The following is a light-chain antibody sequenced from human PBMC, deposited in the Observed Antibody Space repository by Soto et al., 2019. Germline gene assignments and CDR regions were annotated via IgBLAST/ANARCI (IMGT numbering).Light chain of an antibody. Sequence: EIVLTQSPGTLSLSPGERATLSCRASQSVSSSYLAWYQQKPGQAPRLLIYGASSWATGIPDRFSGSGSGTDFTLTISRLEPEDFAVYYCQQYGSSPVGTFGQGTKLEIK. V-gene: IGKV3-20*01. CDR3: QQYGSSPVGT. CDR2: GAS. J-gene: IGKJ2*02. CDR1: QSVSSSY.